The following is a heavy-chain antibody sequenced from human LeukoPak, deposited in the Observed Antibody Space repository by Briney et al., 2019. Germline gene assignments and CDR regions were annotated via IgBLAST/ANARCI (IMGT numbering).Heavy chain of an antibody. D-gene: IGHD4-17*01. CDR3: ARELRYNWFDP. CDR2: IKHDGSEQ. Sequence: GGSLRLSCAASGFTFGNYWMTWVRQAPGKGLEWVANIKHDGSEQDSVDSVRGRFTISRDNAKNSLFLQMNSLRAEDTAVYYCARELRYNWFDPWGQGTLVTVSS. J-gene: IGHJ5*02. CDR1: GFTFGNYW. V-gene: IGHV3-7*01.